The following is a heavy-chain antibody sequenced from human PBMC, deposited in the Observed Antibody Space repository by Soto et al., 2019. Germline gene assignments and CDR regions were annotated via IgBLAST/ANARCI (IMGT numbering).Heavy chain of an antibody. V-gene: IGHV4-59*08. CDR2: VYNSGST. Sequence: PSETLSLTCTVFGGSIRSYYWSWVRRPPGKGLEWIGYVYNSGSTTYSPSFKSRVTISADTSRNQFSLKLSSVTAADTAVYYCARRYGANFDYWGQGTLVTSPQ. D-gene: IGHD4-17*01. J-gene: IGHJ4*02. CDR3: ARRYGANFDY. CDR1: GGSIRSYY.